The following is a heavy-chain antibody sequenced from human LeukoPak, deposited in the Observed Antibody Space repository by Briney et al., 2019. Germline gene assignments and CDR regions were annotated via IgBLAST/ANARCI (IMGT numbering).Heavy chain of an antibody. Sequence: PSETLSLTCSVSGASISSYYWSWIRQPAGRGLEWIGRMYTSGGTNYNPSLKSRVTMSVDTSKNQMSLKLSSVTAADTAVYYCAGALRNIVVVTAALDYWDQGTLVTVSS. CDR3: AGALRNIVVVTAALDY. CDR2: MYTSGGT. CDR1: GASISSYY. D-gene: IGHD2-2*01. V-gene: IGHV4-4*07. J-gene: IGHJ4*02.